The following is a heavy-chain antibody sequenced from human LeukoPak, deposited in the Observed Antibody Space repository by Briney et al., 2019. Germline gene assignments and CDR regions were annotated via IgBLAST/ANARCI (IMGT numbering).Heavy chain of an antibody. D-gene: IGHD1-1*01. V-gene: IGHV3-48*04. CDR2: ISSSGSTI. Sequence: PGGSLRLSCAASGLTVSSNCMNWVRQAPGKGLEWVSYISSSGSTIYYADSVKGRFTISRDNAKNSLYLQMNSLRVEDTAIYYCARDPYNGAYSEGYYYYYMDVWGKGTTVTVSS. CDR1: GLTVSSNC. CDR3: ARDPYNGAYSEGYYYYYMDV. J-gene: IGHJ6*03.